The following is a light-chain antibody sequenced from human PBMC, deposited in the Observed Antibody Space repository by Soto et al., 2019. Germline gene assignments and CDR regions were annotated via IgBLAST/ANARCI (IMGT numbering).Light chain of an antibody. CDR3: QQYDSYPRT. J-gene: IGKJ2*01. Sequence: DIQMTQSPSSLSASVGDRVTITCRASQGISKYIGWFQQKPGKAPKSLIYATSRLQSGVPTRFNGRGSGTDFTLTISSLQPEDSATYYCQQYDSYPRTFGQGTKLE. CDR2: ATS. CDR1: QGISKY. V-gene: IGKV1-16*01.